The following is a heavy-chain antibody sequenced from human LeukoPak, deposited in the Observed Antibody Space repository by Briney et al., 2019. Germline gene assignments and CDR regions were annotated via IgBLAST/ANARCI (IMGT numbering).Heavy chain of an antibody. D-gene: IGHD3-3*01. J-gene: IGHJ4*02. CDR3: ARGSRITIFGVVIRPFDY. CDR1: GGSISSGSYY. V-gene: IGHV4-39*07. CDR2: INHSGST. Sequence: SETLSLTCTVSGGSISSGSYYWSWIRQPPGKGLEWIGEINHSGSTNYNPSLKSRVTISVDTSKNQFSLKLSSVTAADTAVYYCARGSRITIFGVVIRPFDYWGQGTLVTVSS.